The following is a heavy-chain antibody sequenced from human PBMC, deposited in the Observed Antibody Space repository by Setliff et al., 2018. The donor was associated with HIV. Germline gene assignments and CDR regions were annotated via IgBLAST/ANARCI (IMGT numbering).Heavy chain of an antibody. V-gene: IGHV4-38-2*02. J-gene: IGHJ4*01. CDR3: AREGGYCGSIPCFGFGY. CDR1: DYSISSAHN. CDR2: LHHSGNT. Sequence: ASETLSLTCDVSDYSISSAHNWAWIRQAPGRGLEWIGSLHHSGNTHYKPSLKSRVSIFLDTSKKQLSLKLRSVTAADTAVYYCAREGGYCGSIPCFGFGYWGQGTLVTSPQ. D-gene: IGHD2-2*01.